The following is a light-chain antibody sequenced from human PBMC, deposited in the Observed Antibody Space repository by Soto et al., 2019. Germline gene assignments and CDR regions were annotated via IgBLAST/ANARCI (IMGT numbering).Light chain of an antibody. Sequence: IEMTQYPPSVPAPVGDTVTITCRASQSISSWLAWYQQRPGKAPKLLIYDDSSLESGVQSRFRGSGSGTEFTLPISSLQHEEFATYDCQQYNSHWTFGQGTKVDIK. CDR2: DDS. CDR3: QQYNSHWT. CDR1: QSISSW. J-gene: IGKJ1*01. V-gene: IGKV1-5*01.